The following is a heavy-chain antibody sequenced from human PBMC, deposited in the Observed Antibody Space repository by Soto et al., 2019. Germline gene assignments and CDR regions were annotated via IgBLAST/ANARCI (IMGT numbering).Heavy chain of an antibody. CDR1: GYRFTNYW. Sequence: PGESLKISFRTSGYRFTNYWITWVRQMPGKGLEWMGRIDPSDSFATYSPSFQGHVTISADTYTTTAYLQWSSLKASDTAMYFCARHDGGGTTSSYYGMDVWGQGTSVTVSS. CDR3: ARHDGGGTTSSYYGMDV. J-gene: IGHJ6*02. D-gene: IGHD1-1*01. CDR2: IDPSDSFA. V-gene: IGHV5-10-1*01.